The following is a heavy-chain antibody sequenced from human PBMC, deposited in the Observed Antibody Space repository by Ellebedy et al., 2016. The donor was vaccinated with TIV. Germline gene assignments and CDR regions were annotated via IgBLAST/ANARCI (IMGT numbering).Heavy chain of an antibody. V-gene: IGHV1-3*01. CDR2: INAGNGNT. J-gene: IGHJ6*02. CDR3: ARDSKADSSGYYRDYYNYGMDV. D-gene: IGHD3-22*01. Sequence: ASVKVSCKASGYTFTSYAMHWVRQAPGQRLEWMGWINAGNGNTKNSQKFQGRVTMTRDTSTSTVYMELSSLRSEDTAVYYCARDSKADSSGYYRDYYNYGMDVWGQGTTVTVSS. CDR1: GYTFTSYA.